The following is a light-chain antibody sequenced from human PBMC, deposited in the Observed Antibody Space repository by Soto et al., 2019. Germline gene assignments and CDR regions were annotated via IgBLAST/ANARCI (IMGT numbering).Light chain of an antibody. CDR1: QSVSSSY. CDR2: GAS. CDR3: LQYGSSPRT. V-gene: IGKV3-20*01. Sequence: ESVLTQSRGTVSLSPGERATLSCRASQSVSSSYLAWYQQKPGQAPRLLIYGASSRATGIPDRFSGSGSGTDFTLTISGLEPDDLAVYYCLQYGSSPRTFGRGTKVDIK. J-gene: IGKJ1*01.